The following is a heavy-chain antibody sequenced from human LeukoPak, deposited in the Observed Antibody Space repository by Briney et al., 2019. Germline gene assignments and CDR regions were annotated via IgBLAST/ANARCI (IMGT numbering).Heavy chain of an antibody. V-gene: IGHV3-23*01. J-gene: IGHJ4*02. D-gene: IGHD3-16*02. CDR3: ASQIPRGSYRLFDY. CDR1: GFTFSSYG. Sequence: GGSLRLSCAASGFTFSSYGMSWVRQAPGKGLEWVSAISGSGGSTYYADSVKGRFTISRDNSKNTLYLQMNSLRAEDTAVYYCASQIPRGSYRLFDYWGQGTLVTVSS. CDR2: ISGSGGST.